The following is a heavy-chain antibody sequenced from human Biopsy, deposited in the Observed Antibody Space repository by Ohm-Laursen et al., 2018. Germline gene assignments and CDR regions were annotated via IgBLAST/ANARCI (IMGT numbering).Heavy chain of an antibody. J-gene: IGHJ5*02. CDR1: GGSISNNNYY. V-gene: IGHV4-39*01. D-gene: IGHD3-22*01. CDR2: IFYRGST. Sequence: TLSLTWSASGGSISNNNYYWGWIRQPPGKGLEWIGSIFYRGSTHYKPSLKSRVNISVDTSKNRFSLKLNSVTAADTAVYYCARDYDTSGYYYVSWGQGTLVIVSS. CDR3: ARDYDTSGYYYVS.